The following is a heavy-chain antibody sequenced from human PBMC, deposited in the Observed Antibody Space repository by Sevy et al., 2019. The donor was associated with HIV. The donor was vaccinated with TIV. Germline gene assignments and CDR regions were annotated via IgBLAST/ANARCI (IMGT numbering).Heavy chain of an antibody. V-gene: IGHV3-48*02. CDR3: ATQRKPYIAVRPLGFDS. CDR1: GFTFSTYS. J-gene: IGHJ4*02. Sequence: PGGSLRLSCAASGFTFSTYSFNWVRQTPGKGLEWLSFISGVSSTIFYADSVKGRFTISRDNAKNSLYLQINSLGDEDTAVYYCATQRKPYIAVRPLGFDSWGQGTLVTVSS. D-gene: IGHD6-6*01. CDR2: ISGVSSTI.